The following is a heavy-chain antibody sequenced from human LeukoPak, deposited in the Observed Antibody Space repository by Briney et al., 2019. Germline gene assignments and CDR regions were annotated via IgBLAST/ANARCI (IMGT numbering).Heavy chain of an antibody. CDR3: ARQETAMASPLGY. Sequence: GESLKISCQGSGYSFTNYWIGWVRQMPGKGLEWMGIIYPGDSDTRYSPSFQGQVTISADKSISTAYLQWSSLKASDTAMYYCARQETAMASPLGYWGQGTLVTVSS. V-gene: IGHV5-51*01. D-gene: IGHD5-18*01. CDR1: GYSFTNYW. J-gene: IGHJ4*02. CDR2: IYPGDSDT.